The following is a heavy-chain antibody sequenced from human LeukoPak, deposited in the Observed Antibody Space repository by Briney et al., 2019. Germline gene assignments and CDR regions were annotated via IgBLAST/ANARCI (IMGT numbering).Heavy chain of an antibody. CDR1: GYSFTTYW. J-gene: IGHJ5*02. Sequence: GESLKISCKGSGYSFTTYWIGWVRQMPGKGLEWMGIIYPGDSDTRYSPSFQGQVTISAAKSISTAYLQWSSLKASDTAMYYCARFPCSGGSCWGGFDPWGQGTLVTVSS. CDR3: ARFPCSGGSCWGGFDP. D-gene: IGHD2-15*01. V-gene: IGHV5-51*01. CDR2: IYPGDSDT.